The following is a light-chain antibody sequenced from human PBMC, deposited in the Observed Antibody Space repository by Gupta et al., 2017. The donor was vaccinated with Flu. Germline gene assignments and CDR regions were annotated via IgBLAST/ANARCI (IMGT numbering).Light chain of an antibody. V-gene: IGLV3-19*01. Sequence: GQTVRITCQGDSLRGYFASWYQQRPGPAPRLVFFFDNSRPSGIPDRFSGSSSGSTASLTIXGXQAEDEXDYFCNSRDTSVAHFVFGPGTKLTVL. CDR2: FDN. CDR3: NSRDTSVAHFV. J-gene: IGLJ1*01. CDR1: SLRGYF.